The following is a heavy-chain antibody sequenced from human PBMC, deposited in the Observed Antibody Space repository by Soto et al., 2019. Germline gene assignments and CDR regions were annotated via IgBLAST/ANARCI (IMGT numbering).Heavy chain of an antibody. J-gene: IGHJ6*02. CDR3: AKDCISTSCHLFNYYGMDV. CDR2: IIPIFGTA. Sequence: QVQLVQSGAEVKKPGSSVKVSCKASGGTFSSYAISWVRQAPGQGLEWMGGIIPIFGTANYAQKFQGRVTITADESTSTAYMELSSLRSEDTAVYYCAKDCISTSCHLFNYYGMDVWGQGTTVTVSS. CDR1: GGTFSSYA. V-gene: IGHV1-69*12. D-gene: IGHD2-2*01.